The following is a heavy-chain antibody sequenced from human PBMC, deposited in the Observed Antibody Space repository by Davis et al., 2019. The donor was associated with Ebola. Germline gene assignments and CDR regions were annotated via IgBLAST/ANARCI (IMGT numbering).Heavy chain of an antibody. Sequence: PGGSLRLSCVASGFTFSNYAMHWVRQAPGKGLEWVAIVSHDGSNQFYVESVKGRFAISRDNSENTIFLQMNNLRGDDTAVYYCARGDRFNWHYGGYVSFWGQGTLVTVPS. D-gene: IGHD1-7*01. CDR1: GFTFSNYA. V-gene: IGHV3-30*09. CDR3: ARGDRFNWHYGGYVSF. CDR2: VSHDGSNQ. J-gene: IGHJ4*02.